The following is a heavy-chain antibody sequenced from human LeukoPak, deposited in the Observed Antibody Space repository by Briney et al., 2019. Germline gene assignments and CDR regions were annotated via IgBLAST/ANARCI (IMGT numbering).Heavy chain of an antibody. CDR1: GGSISSSSYY. V-gene: IGHV4-39*01. CDR2: IYYSGST. J-gene: IGHJ4*02. Sequence: PSETLSLTCTVSGGSISSSSYYWGWIRQPPGKGLEWIGSIYYSGSTYYNPSLKSRVTISVDTSKNQFSLKLSSVTAADTAVYYCARQRGYYDSSGYYPDYWGQGTLVTVSS. CDR3: ARQRGYYDSSGYYPDY. D-gene: IGHD3-22*01.